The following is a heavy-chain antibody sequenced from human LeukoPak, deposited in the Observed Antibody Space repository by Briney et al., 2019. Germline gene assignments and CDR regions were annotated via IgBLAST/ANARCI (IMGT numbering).Heavy chain of an antibody. Sequence: PGGSLRLSCAASGFTFSNAWMSWVRQAPGKGLEWVGRIKSKTDGGTTDYAAPVKGRFTISRDDSKNTLYLQMNSLKTEDTAVYYCTAIVATQGELFDYWGQGTLVTVSS. V-gene: IGHV3-15*01. CDR1: GFTFSNAW. CDR2: IKSKTDGGTT. D-gene: IGHD5-12*01. CDR3: TAIVATQGELFDY. J-gene: IGHJ4*02.